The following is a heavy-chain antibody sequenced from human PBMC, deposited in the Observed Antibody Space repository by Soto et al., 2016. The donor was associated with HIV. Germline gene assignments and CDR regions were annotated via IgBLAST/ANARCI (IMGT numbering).Heavy chain of an antibody. Sequence: QVQLVQSGAEVKKPGSSVKVSCRASGGTFSSYAISWVRQAPGQGLEWMGGIIPMFGTPNDAQKFQGRVTITSNESTSTAYMELSSLRSEDTAVYYCARVFNYDILSEPNYWYFDLWGRGTLVTVSS. D-gene: IGHD3-9*01. CDR3: ARVFNYDILSEPNYWYFDL. V-gene: IGHV1-69*13. CDR2: IIPMFGTP. CDR1: GGTFSSYA. J-gene: IGHJ2*01.